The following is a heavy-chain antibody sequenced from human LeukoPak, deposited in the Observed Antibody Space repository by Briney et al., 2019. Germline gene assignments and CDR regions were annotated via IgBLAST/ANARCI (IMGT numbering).Heavy chain of an antibody. J-gene: IGHJ4*02. D-gene: IGHD2-15*01. V-gene: IGHV4-59*01. CDR1: GGSISSYY. Sequence: SETLSLTCTVSGGSISSYYWSWIRQPPGKGLEWIGYIYYSGSTNYNPSLKSRVTISVDTSKNQFSLKLSSVTAADTAVYYCARREGRYCSGGSCSYYFDYWGQGTPVTVSS. CDR3: ARREGRYCSGGSCSYYFDY. CDR2: IYYSGST.